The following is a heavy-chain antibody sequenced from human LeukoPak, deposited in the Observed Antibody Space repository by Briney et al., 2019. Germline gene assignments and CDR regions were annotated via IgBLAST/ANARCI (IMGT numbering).Heavy chain of an antibody. CDR2: ISSSSSYI. Sequence: GGSLRLSCAASGFTFSSYSMNWVRQAPGKGLEWVSSISSSSSYIYYADSVKGRFTISRDNAKNSLYLQMNSLRAEDTAVYYCARDVKQQLVRGFDYWGQGALVTVSS. CDR1: GFTFSSYS. D-gene: IGHD6-13*01. CDR3: ARDVKQQLVRGFDY. V-gene: IGHV3-21*01. J-gene: IGHJ4*02.